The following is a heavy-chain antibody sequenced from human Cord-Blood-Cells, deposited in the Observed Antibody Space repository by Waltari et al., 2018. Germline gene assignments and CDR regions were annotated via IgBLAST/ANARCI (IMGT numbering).Heavy chain of an antibody. D-gene: IGHD6-19*01. Sequence: QVQLVESGGGVVQPGRSLRLSCSSSGFTFSRHGMHCIRQAPGKGLEWVAVISYDGSNKYYADSVKGRFTISRDNSKNTLYLQMNSLRAEDTAVYYCAKSGAVAGTAFDIWGQGTMVTVSS. CDR1: GFTFSRHG. J-gene: IGHJ3*02. CDR3: AKSGAVAGTAFDI. V-gene: IGHV3-30*18. CDR2: ISYDGSNK.